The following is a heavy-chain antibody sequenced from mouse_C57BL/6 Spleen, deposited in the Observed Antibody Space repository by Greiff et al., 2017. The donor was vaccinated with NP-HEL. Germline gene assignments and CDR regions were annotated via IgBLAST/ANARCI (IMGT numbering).Heavy chain of an antibody. D-gene: IGHD1-1*01. V-gene: IGHV1-7*01. CDR2: INPSSGYT. CDR1: GYTFTSYW. CDR3: ALTTVVVHWYFDV. J-gene: IGHJ1*03. Sequence: VQLQQSGAELAKPGASVKLSCKASGYTFTSYWMHWVKQRPGQGLEWIGYINPSSGYTKYNQKFKDKATLTAEKSSSTAYMQLSSLTYEDSAVYYCALTTVVVHWYFDVWGTGTTVTVSS.